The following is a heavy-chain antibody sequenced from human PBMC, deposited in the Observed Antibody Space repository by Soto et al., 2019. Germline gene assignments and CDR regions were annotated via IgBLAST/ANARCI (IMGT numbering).Heavy chain of an antibody. CDR1: GFTFSSYA. J-gene: IGHJ4*02. D-gene: IGHD5-18*01. CDR2: ISYDGSNK. CDR3: ARDISVDTAMVFDY. Sequence: QVQLVESGGGVVQPGRSLRLSCAASGFTFSSYAMHWVRQAPGKGLEWVAVISYDGSNKYYADSVKGRFTISRDNSMNTLYLQMNSLRAEDTAVYYCARDISVDTAMVFDYWGQGTLVTVSS. V-gene: IGHV3-30-3*01.